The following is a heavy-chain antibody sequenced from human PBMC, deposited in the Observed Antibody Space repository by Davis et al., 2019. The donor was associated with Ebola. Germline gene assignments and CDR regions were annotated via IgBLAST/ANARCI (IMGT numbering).Heavy chain of an antibody. J-gene: IGHJ4*02. CDR3: ARVPDYDILTGSPYYFDY. Sequence: ASVKVSCKASGYTFTSYGISWVRQAPGQGLEWMGWISAYNGNTNYAQKLQGRVTMTTDTSTSTAYMELRSLRSDDTAVYYCARVPDYDILTGSPYYFDYWGQGTLVTVSS. V-gene: IGHV1-18*01. CDR1: GYTFTSYG. D-gene: IGHD3-9*01. CDR2: ISAYNGNT.